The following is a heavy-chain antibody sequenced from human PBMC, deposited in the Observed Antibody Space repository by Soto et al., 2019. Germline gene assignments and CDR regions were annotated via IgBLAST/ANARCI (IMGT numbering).Heavy chain of an antibody. CDR3: AKDNTGVEEMNAFDI. V-gene: IGHV3-9*01. J-gene: IGHJ3*02. D-gene: IGHD3-10*01. Sequence: GGSLRLSCAASGFTFDDYAMHWVRQAPGKGLEWVSGISWNSGSIGYADSVKGRFTISRDNAKNSLYLQMNSLRAEDTALYYCAKDNTGVEEMNAFDIWGQGTMVTVSS. CDR1: GFTFDDYA. CDR2: ISWNSGSI.